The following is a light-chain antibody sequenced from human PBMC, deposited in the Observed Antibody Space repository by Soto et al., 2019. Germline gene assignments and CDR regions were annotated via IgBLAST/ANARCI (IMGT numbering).Light chain of an antibody. J-gene: IGKJ1*01. CDR1: QGISTY. CDR3: QQSYSTLRT. CDR2: AAS. Sequence: DIQMTQSPSSLSASVGDRVTITCRASQGISTYLNWYQQKPGKAPNLLIYAASSLQSGVPARFSGSGSGTDFTLTISSLQPEDFATYYCQQSYSTLRTFGQGT. V-gene: IGKV1-39*01.